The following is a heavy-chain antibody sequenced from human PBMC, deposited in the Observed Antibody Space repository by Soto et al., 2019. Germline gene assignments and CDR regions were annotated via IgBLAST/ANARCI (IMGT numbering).Heavy chain of an antibody. D-gene: IGHD3-3*01. CDR2: ITPTLGTT. Sequence: QVQLVQSGAEVKRPGSSVKVSCKASGATFSGSAFSWVRQAPGQGLEWMGGITPTLGTTNYAQHLQGRVTITPDESTATSFMELTSLTSADTAVYYCARGFTTGVTIEGFDYWGQGTLVTVSS. CDR3: ARGFTTGVTIEGFDY. J-gene: IGHJ4*02. V-gene: IGHV1-69*01. CDR1: GATFSGSA.